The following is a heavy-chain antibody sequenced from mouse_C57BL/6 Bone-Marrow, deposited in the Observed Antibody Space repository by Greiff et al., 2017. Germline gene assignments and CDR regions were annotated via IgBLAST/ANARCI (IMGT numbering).Heavy chain of an antibody. CDR3: ARGGYYEGGYYFDY. V-gene: IGHV1-53*01. D-gene: IGHD2-3*01. Sequence: QVQLQQPGTELVKPGASVKLSCKASGYTFTSYWMLWVKQRPGQGLEWIGNINPSNGGTNYNEKFKSKATLTVDKSSSTAYMQLSSLTSEDSAVYYCARGGYYEGGYYFDYWGQGTTLTVSS. J-gene: IGHJ2*01. CDR1: GYTFTSYW. CDR2: INPSNGGT.